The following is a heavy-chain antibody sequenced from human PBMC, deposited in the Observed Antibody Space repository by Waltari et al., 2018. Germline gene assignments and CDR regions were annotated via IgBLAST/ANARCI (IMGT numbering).Heavy chain of an antibody. CDR1: GFTFADYT. Sequence: EVHLEESGGVVVQPGGSLRLSCAASGFTFADYTMHWVRQAPGKGLDWVSLITWDGGSTFYAASVKGRFTISRDNSERSLYLQMGSLRIEDTALYYCVKEKNRILDYWGRGTLVTVSS. J-gene: IGHJ4*02. CDR2: ITWDGGST. V-gene: IGHV3-43*01. CDR3: VKEKNRILDY. D-gene: IGHD3-3*02.